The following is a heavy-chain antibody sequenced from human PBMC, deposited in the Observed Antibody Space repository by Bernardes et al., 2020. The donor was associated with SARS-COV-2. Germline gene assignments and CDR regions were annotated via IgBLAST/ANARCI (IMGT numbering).Heavy chain of an antibody. CDR2: MNPNSGNT. J-gene: IGHJ6*02. D-gene: IGHD3-3*01. CDR1: GYTFTSYD. V-gene: IGHV1-8*01. Sequence: ASVKVSCKASGYTFTSYDINWVRQATGQGLEWMGWMNPNSGNTGYAQKFQGRVTMTRNTSISTAYMELSSLRSEDTAVYYCARGRVGYYDFWSAFYGMDVWGQGTTVTVSS. CDR3: ARGRVGYYDFWSAFYGMDV.